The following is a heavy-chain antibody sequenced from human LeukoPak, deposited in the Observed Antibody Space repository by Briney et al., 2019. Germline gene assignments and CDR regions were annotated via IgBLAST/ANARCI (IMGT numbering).Heavy chain of an antibody. CDR1: GFTFSTYS. CDR3: AKGLYYKDRSGYPA. Sequence: GGSLRLSCAASGFTFSTYSMNWVRQAPGKGLEWVSYISSSGSTIYYADSVKGRFTISRDNAKNSLYLQMNSLRAEDTAVYYCAKGLYYKDRSGYPAWGQGTLVTISS. CDR2: ISSSGSTI. J-gene: IGHJ5*02. D-gene: IGHD3-22*01. V-gene: IGHV3-48*01.